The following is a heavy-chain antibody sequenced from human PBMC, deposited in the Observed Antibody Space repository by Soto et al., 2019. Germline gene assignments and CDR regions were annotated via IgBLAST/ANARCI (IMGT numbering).Heavy chain of an antibody. CDR1: GGSFSGYY. CDR3: ARGVGIAAAGTGGYYYGMDV. V-gene: IGHV4-34*01. Sequence: SETLSLTCAFYGGSFSGYYWSLIRQPPGKGLEWIGEINHSGSTNYNPSLKSRVTISVDTSKNQFSLKLSSVTAADTAVYYCARGVGIAAAGTGGYYYGMDVWGQGTTVTVSS. J-gene: IGHJ6*02. D-gene: IGHD6-13*01. CDR2: INHSGST.